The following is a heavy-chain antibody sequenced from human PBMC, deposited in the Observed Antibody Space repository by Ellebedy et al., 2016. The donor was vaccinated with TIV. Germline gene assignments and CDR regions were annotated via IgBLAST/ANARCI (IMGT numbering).Heavy chain of an antibody. V-gene: IGHV3-11*01. J-gene: IGHJ4*02. D-gene: IGHD1-1*01. CDR1: GFTFSDYY. CDR3: ARAVERRAFDY. Sequence: GESLKISXAASGFTFSDYYMSWIRQAPGKGLEWVSYISSSGSTIYYADSVKGRFTISRDNAKNSLYLQMNSLRAEDTAVYYCARAVERRAFDYWGQGTLVTVSS. CDR2: ISSSGSTI.